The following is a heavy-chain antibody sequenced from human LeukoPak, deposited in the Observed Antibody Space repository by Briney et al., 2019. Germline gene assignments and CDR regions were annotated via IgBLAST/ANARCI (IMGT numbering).Heavy chain of an antibody. CDR1: GGSISSYY. Sequence: PSETLSLTCTVSGGSISSYYWSWIWQPAGKGLEWIGRIYTSGSTNYNPSLKSRVTMSVDTSKNQFSLKLSSVTAAGTAVYHCARDLYYGSVDVWGQGTTVTVSS. V-gene: IGHV4-4*07. D-gene: IGHD3-10*01. J-gene: IGHJ6*02. CDR3: ARDLYYGSVDV. CDR2: IYTSGST.